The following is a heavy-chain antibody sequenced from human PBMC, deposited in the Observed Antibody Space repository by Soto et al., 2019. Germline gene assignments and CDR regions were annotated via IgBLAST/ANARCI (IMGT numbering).Heavy chain of an antibody. D-gene: IGHD5-18*01. CDR2: IYYSGST. J-gene: IGHJ4*02. CDR3: ARDGYSSGRGMLDY. V-gene: IGHV4-30-4*01. Sequence: SETLSVTCTVSVGSISIGDYYGSWIRQPPGKGLEWIGYIYYSGSTYYNPSLKSRVTISVDTSKNQFSLKLSSVTAADTAVYYCARDGYSSGRGMLDYWGQGTLVTVSS. CDR1: VGSISIGDYY.